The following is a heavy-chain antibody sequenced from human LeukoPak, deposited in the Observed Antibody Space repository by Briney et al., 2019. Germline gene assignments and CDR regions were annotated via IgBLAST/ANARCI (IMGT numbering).Heavy chain of an antibody. CDR1: GFTFSSYA. J-gene: IGHJ3*02. CDR3: ARDDGLGYDFWSGYYMNAFDI. Sequence: PGGSLRLSCAASGFTFSSYAMHWVRQAPGKGLEWVAVISYDGSNKYYADSVKGRFTISRDNAKNSLYLQMNSLRAEDTAVYYCARDDGLGYDFWSGYYMNAFDIWGQGTMVTVSS. V-gene: IGHV3-30*04. D-gene: IGHD3-3*01. CDR2: ISYDGSNK.